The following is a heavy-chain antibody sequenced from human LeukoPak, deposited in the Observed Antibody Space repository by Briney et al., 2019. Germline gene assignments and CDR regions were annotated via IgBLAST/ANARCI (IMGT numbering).Heavy chain of an antibody. Sequence: GGSLRLSCTASGFTFGDYAMSWVRQAPGKGLEWVGFIRSKAYGGTTEYAASVKGRFTISRDDSKSLAYLQMNSLKTEDTAVYYCTGQHGYWGQGTLVTVSS. CDR2: IRSKAYGGTT. J-gene: IGHJ4*02. CDR3: TGQHGY. V-gene: IGHV3-49*04. CDR1: GFTFGDYA.